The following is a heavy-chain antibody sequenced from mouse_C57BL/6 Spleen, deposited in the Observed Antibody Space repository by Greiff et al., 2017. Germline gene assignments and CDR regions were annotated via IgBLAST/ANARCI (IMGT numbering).Heavy chain of an antibody. D-gene: IGHD2-4*01. CDR2: IDPENGDT. V-gene: IGHV14-4*01. CDR3: IHYDYDWAWFAY. J-gene: IGHJ3*01. Sequence: EVQLQQSGAELVRPGASVKLSCTASGFNIKDDYMHWVKQRPEQGLEWIGWIDPENGDTESASKFQGKATITADTSSNTAYLQLSSLTSEDTAVYYCIHYDYDWAWFAYWGQGTLVTVSA. CDR1: GFNIKDDY.